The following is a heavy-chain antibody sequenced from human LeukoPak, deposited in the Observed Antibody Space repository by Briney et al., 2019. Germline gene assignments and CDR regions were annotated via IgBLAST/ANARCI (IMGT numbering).Heavy chain of an antibody. Sequence: SVKVSCKASGGTFSSYAISWVRQAPGQGLEWMGGIIPIFGTANYAQKFQGRVTITADESTSTACMELSSLRSEDTAVYYCARGLGWELLGAFDIWGQGTMVTVSS. CDR3: ARGLGWELLGAFDI. CDR2: IIPIFGTA. V-gene: IGHV1-69*13. J-gene: IGHJ3*02. CDR1: GGTFSSYA. D-gene: IGHD1-26*01.